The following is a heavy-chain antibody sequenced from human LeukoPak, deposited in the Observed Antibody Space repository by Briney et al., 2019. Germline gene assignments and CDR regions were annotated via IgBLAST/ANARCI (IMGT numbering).Heavy chain of an antibody. CDR1: GFTFSSYG. D-gene: IGHD5-18*01. Sequence: PGGSLRLSCAASGFTFSSYGMHWVRQAPGKGLEWVAVIWYDGSNKYYADSVKGRFTISRDNSKNTLYLQMNSLRAEDTAVYYCARDWLPPRRGYSYGRGPGGYWGQGTLVTVSS. CDR3: ARDWLPPRRGYSYGRGPGGY. V-gene: IGHV3-33*01. J-gene: IGHJ4*02. CDR2: IWYDGSNK.